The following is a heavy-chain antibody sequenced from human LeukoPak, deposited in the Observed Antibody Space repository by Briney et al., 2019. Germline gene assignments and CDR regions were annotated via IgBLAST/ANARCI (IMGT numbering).Heavy chain of an antibody. CDR2: INHSGST. J-gene: IGHJ6*02. Sequence: PSETLSLTCAVYGGSFSGYYWSWIRQPPGKGLEWIGEINHSGSTNYNPSLKSRVTISVDTSKNQFSLKLSSVTAADTAVYYCARMTTSYYYGMDDWGQGTTVTVSS. CDR3: ARMTTSYYYGMDD. D-gene: IGHD2/OR15-2a*01. CDR1: GGSFSGYY. V-gene: IGHV4-34*01.